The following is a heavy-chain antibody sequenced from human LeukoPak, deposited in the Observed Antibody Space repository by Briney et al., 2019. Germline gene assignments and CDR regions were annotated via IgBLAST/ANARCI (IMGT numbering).Heavy chain of an antibody. CDR1: GGSITTYY. CDR3: VRAAAAINYFDY. D-gene: IGHD2-15*01. J-gene: IGHJ4*02. Sequence: PSETLSLTCTVSGGSITTYYWSWIRQPPGKGLEWIGYIYYSGSTNYNPSLKSRAIISVDTSKNQFSLKLSSVTAADTAVYYCVRAAAAINYFDYWGQGTLVTVSS. CDR2: IYYSGST. V-gene: IGHV4-59*01.